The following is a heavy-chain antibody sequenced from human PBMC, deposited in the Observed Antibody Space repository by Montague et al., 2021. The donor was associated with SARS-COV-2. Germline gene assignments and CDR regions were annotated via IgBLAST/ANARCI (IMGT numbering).Heavy chain of an antibody. Sequence: SETLSLTCAVYGRSFSGYYRSWIRQPPGKGLEWIGEINQSGSTNYNPSLKSRVTLSVDTSKKQFSLKLSSLTAADTAVYYCARVAGGYYHDSSAYFDYWGQGSLVTVSS. J-gene: IGHJ4*02. D-gene: IGHD3-22*01. V-gene: IGHV4-34*01. CDR2: INQSGST. CDR1: GRSFSGYY. CDR3: ARVAGGYYHDSSAYFDY.